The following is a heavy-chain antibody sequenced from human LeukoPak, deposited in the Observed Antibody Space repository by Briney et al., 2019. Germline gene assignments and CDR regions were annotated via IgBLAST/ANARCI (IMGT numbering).Heavy chain of an antibody. V-gene: IGHV1-69*04. D-gene: IGHD7-27*01. J-gene: IGHJ4*02. CDR1: GGTFNNYA. Sequence: SVKVSCKASGGTFNNYAINWVRQAPGQGLEWMGRIIPILGIANYAQKFQGRVTITADKSTSTAYMELSSLRSEDTAVYYCARGRTGEGFDYWGQGTLVTVSS. CDR3: ARGRTGEGFDY. CDR2: IIPILGIA.